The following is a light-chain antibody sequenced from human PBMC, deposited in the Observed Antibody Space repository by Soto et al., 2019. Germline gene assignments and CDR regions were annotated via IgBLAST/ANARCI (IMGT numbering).Light chain of an antibody. CDR1: QNVSSY. CDR3: QQRSNWPRLT. V-gene: IGKV3-11*01. CDR2: DAS. Sequence: EIVLTQSPATLSLSPGERAILSCRASQNVSSYLAWYQQKPGQAPRLLIYDASNRAIGIPARFSGSGSGTDFTLPTSSLRPEDFAVYFCQQRSNWPRLTFGGGTKVEI. J-gene: IGKJ4*01.